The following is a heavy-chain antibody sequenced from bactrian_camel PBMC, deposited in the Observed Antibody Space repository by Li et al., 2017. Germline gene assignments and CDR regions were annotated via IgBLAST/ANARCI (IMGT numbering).Heavy chain of an antibody. CDR1: GFTFSRYA. D-gene: IGHD2*01. V-gene: IGHV3S42*01. J-gene: IGHJ4*01. CDR3: ASSAEYYSSGGYLAVLSNY. CDR2: ISSGGT. Sequence: VQLVESGGCLVQPGGSLRLSCAASGFTFSRYAMSWVRQAPGKGLEWVSDISSGGTSYIDSVKGRFTISRDSAKNTIYLQLNSLKTEDTAVYFCASSAEYYSSGGYLAVLSNYWGQGTQVTVS.